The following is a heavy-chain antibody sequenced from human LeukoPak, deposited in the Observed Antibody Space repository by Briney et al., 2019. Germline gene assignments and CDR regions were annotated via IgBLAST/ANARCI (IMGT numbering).Heavy chain of an antibody. CDR3: ARETVATIDY. CDR1: GGSISSYY. CDR2: IYSSGST. D-gene: IGHD5-12*01. V-gene: IGHV4-4*07. J-gene: IGHJ4*02. Sequence: PSETLSLTCTVSGGSISSYYWNWIRQPAGKGLEWIGRIYSSGSTNHNPSLKSRVTFSVDTSKNQFSLKLSSVTAADTAVYYCARETVATIDYWGQGTLVTVSS.